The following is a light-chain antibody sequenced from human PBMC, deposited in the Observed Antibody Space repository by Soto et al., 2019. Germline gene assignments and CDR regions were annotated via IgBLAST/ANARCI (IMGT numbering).Light chain of an antibody. J-gene: IGKJ1*01. V-gene: IGKV3-20*01. Sequence: EIVLTQSPGTLSLSPGERATLSCRASQSVSSNKLAWYQQKPGQAPRLLIYGASDRATGIPDRFSGSGSGTAFSLSISRLEPDECAVYHCQQYGSSPRTFGQGTKVEIK. CDR1: QSVSSNK. CDR2: GAS. CDR3: QQYGSSPRT.